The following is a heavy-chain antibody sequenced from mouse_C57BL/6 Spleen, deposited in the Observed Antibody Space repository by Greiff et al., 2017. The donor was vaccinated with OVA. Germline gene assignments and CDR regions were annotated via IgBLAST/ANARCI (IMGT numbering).Heavy chain of an antibody. CDR1: GYTFTDYY. V-gene: IGHV1-26*01. CDR2: INPNNGGT. CDR3: ARRGNYCGSSDHFDY. J-gene: IGHJ2*01. D-gene: IGHD1-1*01. Sequence: VQLQQSGPELVKPGASVKISCKASGYTFTDYYMNWVKQSHGKSLEWIGDINPNNGGTSYNQKFKGKATLTVDKSSSTAYMELRRLPSEDSAVYYCARRGNYCGSSDHFDYWGQGTTLTVAS.